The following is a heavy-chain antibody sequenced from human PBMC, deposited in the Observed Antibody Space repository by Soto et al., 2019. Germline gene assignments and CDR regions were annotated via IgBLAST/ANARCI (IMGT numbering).Heavy chain of an antibody. CDR1: GFTFGDYA. V-gene: IGHV3-49*04. CDR3: TRVRGDGYNYNAFDI. CDR2: IRSRTYGGAT. Sequence: GGSLRLSCTASGFTFGDYAMAWVRQAPGKGLEWVGSIRSRTYGGATEFAASVKGRFTISRDESKSIAYLQMNSLKTEDTAVYYCTRVRGDGYNYNAFDIWGQGKMVTVS. J-gene: IGHJ3*02. D-gene: IGHD5-12*01.